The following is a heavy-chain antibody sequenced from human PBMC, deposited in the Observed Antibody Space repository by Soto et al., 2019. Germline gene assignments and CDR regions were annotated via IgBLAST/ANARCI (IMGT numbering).Heavy chain of an antibody. CDR1: GYSISSSNW. D-gene: IGHD3-16*01. CDR2: IYYRGNT. Sequence: QVQLQESGPGLVKPSDTLSLTCAVSGYSISSSNWWGWIRQPPGKGLEWIGYIYYRGNTYYNPSLKSRVTMSVGTSKTPSSLQLSSVTAVVTAMYDCARTVGAVYGFDYWGQGTLVTVSS. J-gene: IGHJ4*02. V-gene: IGHV4-28*01. CDR3: ARTVGAVYGFDY.